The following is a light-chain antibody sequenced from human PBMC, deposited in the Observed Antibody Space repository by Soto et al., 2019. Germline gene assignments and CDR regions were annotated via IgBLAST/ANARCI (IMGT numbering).Light chain of an antibody. CDR1: QSVSSN. CDR2: DAS. J-gene: IGKJ5*01. Sequence: EIGRPKSPETLSVSPGERATLPCRASQSVSSNLAWYQQKPGQAPRLLIYDASNRATGIPARFSGSGSGTDFTLTISSLEPEDFAVYYCQQRSNWRITFGQGTLPAIK. CDR3: QQRSNWRIT. V-gene: IGKV3-11*01.